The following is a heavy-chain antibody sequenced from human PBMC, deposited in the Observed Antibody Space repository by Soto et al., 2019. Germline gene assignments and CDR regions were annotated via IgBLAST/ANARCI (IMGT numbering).Heavy chain of an antibody. D-gene: IGHD6-6*01. CDR1: GFTISSNY. J-gene: IGHJ4*02. V-gene: IGHV3-53*01. Sequence: PGGSLRLSCAASGFTISSNYVSWVRQAPGKGLEWVSVLFSGGTTYYADSVTGRFTISRDNSRNTLYLQMNSLRAEDTAVYYCARHFPYSSSSLDYWGQGTLVTVS. CDR2: LFSGGTT. CDR3: ARHFPYSSSSLDY.